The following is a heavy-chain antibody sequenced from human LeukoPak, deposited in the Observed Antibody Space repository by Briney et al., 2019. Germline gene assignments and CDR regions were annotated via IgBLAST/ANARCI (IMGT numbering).Heavy chain of an antibody. CDR3: AKQGQQLALPFDY. J-gene: IGHJ4*02. CDR2: ISGSGGST. D-gene: IGHD6-13*01. CDR1: GFSLNSDW. V-gene: IGHV3-23*01. Sequence: GRSLRLSCAASGFSLNSDWMDWVRQAPGKGLEWVSAISGSGGSTYYADSVKGRFTISRDNSKNTLYLQMNSLRAEDTAVYYCAKQGQQLALPFDYWGQGTLVTVSS.